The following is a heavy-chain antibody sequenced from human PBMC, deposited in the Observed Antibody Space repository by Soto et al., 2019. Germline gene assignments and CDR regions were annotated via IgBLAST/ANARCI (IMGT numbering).Heavy chain of an antibody. V-gene: IGHV4-34*01. CDR2: INHSGST. J-gene: IGHJ4*02. D-gene: IGHD3-22*01. CDR3: ARGRRLLLDY. CDR1: GGSFSGYY. Sequence: QVQLQQWGAGLLKPSETLSLTCAVYGGSFSGYYWSWIRQPPGKGLECIGEINHSGSTNYNPSLKSRVTISVDTSKNQFSLKLSSVTAADTAVYYCARGRRLLLDYWGQGTLVTVSS.